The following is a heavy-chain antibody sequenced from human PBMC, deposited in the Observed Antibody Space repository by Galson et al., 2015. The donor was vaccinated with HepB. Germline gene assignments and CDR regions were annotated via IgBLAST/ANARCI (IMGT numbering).Heavy chain of an antibody. CDR3: ARRHTTDYGDYEDDGMDV. CDR1: GYSFTSYW. CDR2: IDPSDSYT. J-gene: IGHJ6*02. V-gene: IGHV5-10-1*01. D-gene: IGHD4-17*01. Sequence: QSGAEVKKPGESLRISCKGSGYSFTSYWISWVRQMPGKGLEWMGRIDPSDSYTNYSPSFQGHVTISADKSISTAYLQWSSLKASDTAMYYCARRHTTDYGDYEDDGMDVWGQGTTVTVSS.